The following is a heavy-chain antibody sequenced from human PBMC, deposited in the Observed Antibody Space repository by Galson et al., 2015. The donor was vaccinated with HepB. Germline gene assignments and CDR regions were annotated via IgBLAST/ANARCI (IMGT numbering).Heavy chain of an antibody. CDR1: GFTFSSYW. CDR2: IKQDGSEK. CDR3: ASAFLWGYDGYKGEYYFDY. D-gene: IGHD5-12*01. J-gene: IGHJ4*02. V-gene: IGHV3-7*03. Sequence: SLRLSCAASGFTFSSYWMSWVRQAPGKGLEWVANIKQDGSEKYYVDPVKGRFTISRDNAKNSLYLQMNSLRAEDTAVYYCASAFLWGYDGYKGEYYFDYWGQGTLVTVSS.